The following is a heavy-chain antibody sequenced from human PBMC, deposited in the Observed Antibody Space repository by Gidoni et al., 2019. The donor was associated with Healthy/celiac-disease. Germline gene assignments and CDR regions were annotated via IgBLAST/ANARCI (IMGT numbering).Heavy chain of an antibody. CDR1: GFTFSSYA. Sequence: EVQLVESGGGLVQPGGSLRLSCAASGFTFSSYAMSWVRQAPGKGLEWFSAISGSGGSTYYADSVKGRFTISRDNSKNTLYLQMNSLRAEDTAVYYCAKDREDILWFGEDYYGMDVWGQGTTVTVSS. CDR2: ISGSGGST. D-gene: IGHD3-10*01. CDR3: AKDREDILWFGEDYYGMDV. J-gene: IGHJ6*02. V-gene: IGHV3-23*04.